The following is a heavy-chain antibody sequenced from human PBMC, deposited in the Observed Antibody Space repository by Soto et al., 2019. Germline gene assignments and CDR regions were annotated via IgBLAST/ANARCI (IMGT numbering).Heavy chain of an antibody. V-gene: IGHV1-18*01. D-gene: IGHD6-13*01. Sequence: GASVKVSCKASGYTFTSYGISWVRQAPGQGLEWMGWISAYNGNTNYAQKLQGRVTMTTDTSTSTAYMELRSLRSDDTAVYYCARSTAADHYYYYGMDVWGQGTTVTVSS. J-gene: IGHJ6*02. CDR3: ARSTAADHYYYYGMDV. CDR2: ISAYNGNT. CDR1: GYTFTSYG.